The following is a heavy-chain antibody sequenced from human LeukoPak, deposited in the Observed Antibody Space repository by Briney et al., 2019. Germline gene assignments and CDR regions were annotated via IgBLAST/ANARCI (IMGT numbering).Heavy chain of an antibody. Sequence: ASVKVSCKASGYTFTSYGIGWVRQAPGQGLEWMGWISAYNDNTNYAQKVQGRVTMTTDTSTTTSYMELRSLRSDDTAVYYCARGWAGLMAAAGTDYFDYWGQGTLVTVSS. D-gene: IGHD6-13*01. CDR3: ARGWAGLMAAAGTDYFDY. CDR1: GYTFTSYG. V-gene: IGHV1-18*01. J-gene: IGHJ4*02. CDR2: ISAYNDNT.